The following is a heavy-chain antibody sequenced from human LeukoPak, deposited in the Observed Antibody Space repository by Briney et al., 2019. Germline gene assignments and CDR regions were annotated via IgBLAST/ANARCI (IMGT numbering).Heavy chain of an antibody. J-gene: IGHJ5*02. V-gene: IGHV3-7*01. CDR3: ARGGYDCSSTSCTTGGFDP. Sequence: GGSLRLSCAASGFTFSSYWMSWVRQAPGKGLEWVANIKQDGSEKYYVDSVKGRFTISRDNAKNSLYLQMNSLRAENTAVYYCARGGYDCSSTSCTTGGFDPWGQGTLVTVSS. CDR1: GFTFSSYW. CDR2: IKQDGSEK. D-gene: IGHD2-2*01.